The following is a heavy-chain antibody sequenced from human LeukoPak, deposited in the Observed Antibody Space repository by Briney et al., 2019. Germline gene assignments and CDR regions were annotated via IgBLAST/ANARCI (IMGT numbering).Heavy chain of an antibody. CDR1: GFTFSSYW. CDR3: ARTVAGTFGFYYYYYMDV. V-gene: IGHV3-7*01. CDR2: IKQDGSEK. Sequence: GGSLRLSCAASGFTFSSYWMSWVRQAPGKGLEGVADIKQDGSEKYYVDSVKGGFTISRDNAKNSLYLQMNSLRAEDTAVYYCARTVAGTFGFYYYYYMDVWGKGTTVTVSS. J-gene: IGHJ6*03. D-gene: IGHD6-19*01.